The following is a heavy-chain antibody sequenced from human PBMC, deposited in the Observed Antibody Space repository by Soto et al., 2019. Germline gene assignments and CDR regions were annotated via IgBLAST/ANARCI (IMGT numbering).Heavy chain of an antibody. CDR2: ISAYNGNT. J-gene: IGHJ4*02. D-gene: IGHD2-2*01. CDR3: ERAALGDIVVVPAAQTPPHATEFDY. Sequence: QVQLVQSGAEVKKPGASVKVSCKASGYTFTSYGISWVRQAPGQGLEWMVWISAYNGNTNYAQKLQGRVTMTTDTSTSTAYMELRSLRSDDTAVYYCERAALGDIVVVPAAQTPPHATEFDYWGQGTLVTVSS. CDR1: GYTFTSYG. V-gene: IGHV1-18*04.